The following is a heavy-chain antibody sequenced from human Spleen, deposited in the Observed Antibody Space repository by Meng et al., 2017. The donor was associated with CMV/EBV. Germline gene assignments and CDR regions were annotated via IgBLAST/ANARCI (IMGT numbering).Heavy chain of an antibody. CDR3: VRDAGWHWYFDL. CDR2: IKQDGDEK. Sequence: SCAASGFSISSHWMSWVRQAPGKGLEWVANIKQDGDEKYYADSVKGRFTISRDNAKNSLYLQMNSLRAEDTAVYNCVRDAGWHWYFDLWGRGTLVTVSS. CDR1: GFSISSHW. V-gene: IGHV3-7*01. D-gene: IGHD6-19*01. J-gene: IGHJ2*01.